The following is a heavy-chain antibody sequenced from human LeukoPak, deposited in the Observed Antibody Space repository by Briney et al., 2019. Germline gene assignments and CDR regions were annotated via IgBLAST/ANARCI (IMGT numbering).Heavy chain of an antibody. J-gene: IGHJ4*02. CDR2: ISYDGSNK. V-gene: IGHV3-30*04. Sequence: GGSLRLSCAASGFTFITYAMHWVRQAPGKGLEWVAVISYDGSNKYYADSVKGRFTISRDNSKNTLYLQMNSLRAEDTAVYYCAKDRGYGYSYGDYWGQGTLVTVSS. CDR1: GFTFITYA. CDR3: AKDRGYGYSYGDY. D-gene: IGHD5-18*01.